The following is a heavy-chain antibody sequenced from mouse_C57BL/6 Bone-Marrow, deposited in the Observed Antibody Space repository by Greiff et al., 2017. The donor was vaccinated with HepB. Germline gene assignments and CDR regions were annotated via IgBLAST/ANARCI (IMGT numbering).Heavy chain of an antibody. V-gene: IGHV1-4*01. CDR2: INPSSGYT. CDR1: GYTFTSYT. Sequence: VKLQESGAELARPGASVKMSCKASGYTFTSYTMHWVKRRPGQGLEWIGYINPSSGYTKYNQKFKDKATLTADKSSSTAYMQLSSLTSEDSAVYYCARSGYYYGSSFDYWGQGTTLTVSS. CDR3: ARSGYYYGSSFDY. J-gene: IGHJ2*01. D-gene: IGHD1-1*01.